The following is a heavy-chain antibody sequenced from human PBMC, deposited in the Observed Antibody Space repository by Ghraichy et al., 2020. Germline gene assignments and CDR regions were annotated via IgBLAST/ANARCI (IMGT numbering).Heavy chain of an antibody. V-gene: IGHV4-59*01. J-gene: IGHJ4*02. CDR2: IYYSGST. CDR3: ARVISGIKPGGYYFDY. D-gene: IGHD1-26*01. Sequence: SETLSLTCTVSGGSISSYYWSWIRQPPGKGLEWIGYIYYSGSTNYNPSLKSRVTISVDTSKNQFSLKLSSVTAADTAVYYCARVISGIKPGGYYFDYWGQGTLVTVSS. CDR1: GGSISSYY.